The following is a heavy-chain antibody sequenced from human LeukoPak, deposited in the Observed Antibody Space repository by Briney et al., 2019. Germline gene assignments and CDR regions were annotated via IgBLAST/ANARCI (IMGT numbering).Heavy chain of an antibody. CDR1: GFTFSGSA. Sequence: PGGSLRLSCAAAGFTFSGSAIHWVRQASGKGLEWVGRIRSKANKYATAYGASVKGRFTISRDDSKNTAYLQMNSLKTEDTAMYYCTRHATIYCGGDCYSGGAFDIWGQGTMVTVSS. D-gene: IGHD2-21*02. CDR2: IRSKANKYAT. J-gene: IGHJ3*02. V-gene: IGHV3-73*01. CDR3: TRHATIYCGGDCYSGGAFDI.